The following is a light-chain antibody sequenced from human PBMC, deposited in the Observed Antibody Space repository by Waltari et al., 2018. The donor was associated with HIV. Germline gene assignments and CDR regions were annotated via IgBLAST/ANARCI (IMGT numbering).Light chain of an antibody. CDR3: QSYDKRLTWV. J-gene: IGLJ2*01. CDR1: SSNFGAGYA. CDR2: QNS. Sequence: HSPLTQPPSVSGVPGQRVTISCTGSSSNFGAGYALHWYQKNPGTAPKLLIFQNSNRPSGVPDRFSGSKSGTSAPLVITGLQAEDEADYYCQSYDKRLTWVFGGGTSLTVL. V-gene: IGLV1-40*01.